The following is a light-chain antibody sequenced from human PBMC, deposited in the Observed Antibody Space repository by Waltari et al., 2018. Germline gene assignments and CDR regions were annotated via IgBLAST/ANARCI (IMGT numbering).Light chain of an antibody. CDR2: DAS. Sequence: EIEMTQSPATLSVSPGERATVSCRASQSVGKKLAWYQQNPGQAPRLLFYDASTRATGIPVRFSGSGSGTEFTLTISSLQSEDFAVYYCQQSNNWPYTFGQGTKLEIK. CDR1: QSVGKK. V-gene: IGKV3-15*01. J-gene: IGKJ2*01. CDR3: QQSNNWPYT.